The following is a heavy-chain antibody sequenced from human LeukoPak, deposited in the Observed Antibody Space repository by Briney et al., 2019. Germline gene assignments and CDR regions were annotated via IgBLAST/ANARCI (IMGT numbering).Heavy chain of an antibody. CDR2: IKSKTDGGTT. V-gene: IGHV3-15*01. CDR3: TTDGTVRWAYFDS. Sequence: GGSLRLSCAASGFTFSNAWMSWVRQAPGKGLEWVGRIKSKTDGGTTDYAAPVKGRFTISRDDSKNTLYLQMNSLKTQDTAVYYCTTDGTVRWAYFDSWGQGTLVTVSS. D-gene: IGHD4-17*01. CDR1: GFTFSNAW. J-gene: IGHJ4*02.